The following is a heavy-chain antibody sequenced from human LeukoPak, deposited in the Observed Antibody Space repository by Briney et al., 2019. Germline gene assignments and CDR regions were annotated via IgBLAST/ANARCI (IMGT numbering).Heavy chain of an antibody. Sequence: SETLTLTCTVSGGSISDYYWSWIRQPPGKGLEWIGWIFGSGDFNYNPSLKSRLSISVDTSNNQFSLTLTSATAADTAVYFCARERDTGSNHAKIRYDIWGQGTMVTVSS. CDR2: IFGSGDF. CDR3: ARERDTGSNHAKIRYDI. J-gene: IGHJ3*02. V-gene: IGHV4-59*01. CDR1: GGSISDYY. D-gene: IGHD1-26*01.